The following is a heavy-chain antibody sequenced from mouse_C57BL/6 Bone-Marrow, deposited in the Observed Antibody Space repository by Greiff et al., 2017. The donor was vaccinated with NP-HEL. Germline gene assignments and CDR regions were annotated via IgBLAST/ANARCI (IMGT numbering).Heavy chain of an antibody. CDR2: ISSGGSYT. D-gene: IGHD1-1*01. V-gene: IGHV5-6*01. CDR1: GFTFSSYG. Sequence: EVQLQESGGDLVKPGGSLKLSCAASGFTFSSYGMSWVRQTPDKRLEWVATISSGGSYTYYPDRVKGRFTISRDNAKNTLYLQMSSLKSEDTAMYYCASPIYGGYFDYWGQGTTLTVSS. J-gene: IGHJ2*01. CDR3: ASPIYGGYFDY.